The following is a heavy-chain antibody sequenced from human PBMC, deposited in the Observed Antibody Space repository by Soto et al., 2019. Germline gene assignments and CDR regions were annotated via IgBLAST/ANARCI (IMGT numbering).Heavy chain of an antibody. CDR1: VSMGTKDC. CDR3: ARRALDPSDHYYPSNWFES. CDR2: IDPAESDD. J-gene: IGHJ5*01. D-gene: IGHD3-22*01. Sequence: HGESLKIACKGSVSMGTKDCIAWVRQMPGKGLEWVGIIDPAESDDRYSPSLEGQGTISVDKSNSSVYLRWDNLKTSDTATYCWARRALDPSDHYYPSNWFESWGQGTQVTVSS. V-gene: IGHV5-51*01.